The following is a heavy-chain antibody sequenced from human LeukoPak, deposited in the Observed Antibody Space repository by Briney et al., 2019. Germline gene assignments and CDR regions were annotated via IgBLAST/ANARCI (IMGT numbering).Heavy chain of an antibody. D-gene: IGHD3-16*01. V-gene: IGHV4-59*12. CDR3: ARDANLLGYYYYGMDV. Sequence: SETLSLTCTVSGGSISSYYWSWIRQPPGKGLEWIGYIYYSGSTNYNPSLKSRVTISVDTSKNQFSLKLSSVTAADTAVYYCARDANLLGYYYYGMDVWGQGTTVTVSS. CDR2: IYYSGST. J-gene: IGHJ6*02. CDR1: GGSISSYY.